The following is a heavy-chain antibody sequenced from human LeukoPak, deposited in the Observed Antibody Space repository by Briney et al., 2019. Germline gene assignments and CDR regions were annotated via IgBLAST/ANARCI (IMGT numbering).Heavy chain of an antibody. Sequence: SSETLSLTCSVSGDSMRGHYWTWIRQPPGKGREWIGYIYSSGSTNYKLSLKTRVTISEDTSKNQFSLRPASVTTADTAVYYCARVPTIYGVDMYYFDYWGQGTLVTVSS. D-gene: IGHD3-3*01. J-gene: IGHJ4*02. CDR3: ARVPTIYGVDMYYFDY. CDR2: IYSSGST. CDR1: GDSMRGHY. V-gene: IGHV4-59*11.